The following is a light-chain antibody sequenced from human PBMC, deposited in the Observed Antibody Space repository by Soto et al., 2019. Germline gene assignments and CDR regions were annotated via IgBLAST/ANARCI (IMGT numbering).Light chain of an antibody. J-gene: IGLJ3*02. Sequence: QSALTQPASVSGSPGQSITISCTGTSSDVGGYNYVSWYQQHPGKAPKLMIYEDSNRPSGVSNRLSGSKSGNTASLTISGRQAEDEADYYCSSYTSSGTLVFGGGTKLTVL. V-gene: IGLV2-14*01. CDR1: SSDVGGYNY. CDR2: EDS. CDR3: SSYTSSGTLV.